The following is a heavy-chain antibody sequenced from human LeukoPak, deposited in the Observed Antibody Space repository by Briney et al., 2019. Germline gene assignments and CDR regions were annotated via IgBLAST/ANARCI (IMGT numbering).Heavy chain of an antibody. CDR2: ISYDGSNK. D-gene: IGHD6-19*01. J-gene: IGHJ5*02. V-gene: IGHV3-30*18. Sequence: PGGSLRLSCSASGFTFRSYGMHGVRQAPGKGLEGVAVISYDGSNKYYADSAKGRFTISRDNSKNTLYLQMNSLRAEDTAVYYCAKGGVAVAGWFDPWGQGTLVTVSS. CDR1: GFTFRSYG. CDR3: AKGGVAVAGWFDP.